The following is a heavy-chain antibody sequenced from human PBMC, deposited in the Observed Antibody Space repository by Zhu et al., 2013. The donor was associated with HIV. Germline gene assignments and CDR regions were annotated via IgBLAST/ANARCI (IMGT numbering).Heavy chain of an antibody. V-gene: IGHV1-2*04. CDR2: INPNSGGT. Sequence: QVQLVQSGAEVKKPGASVKVSCKASGYTFTGYYMHWVRQAPGQGLEWMGWINPNSGGTNYAQKFQGWVTMTRDTSISTAYMELSRLRSDDTAVYYCARGVDYYDSSPPYYFDYWGQGTLVTVSS. CDR3: ARGVDYYDSSPPYYFDY. CDR1: GYTFTGYY. D-gene: IGHD3-22*01. J-gene: IGHJ4*02.